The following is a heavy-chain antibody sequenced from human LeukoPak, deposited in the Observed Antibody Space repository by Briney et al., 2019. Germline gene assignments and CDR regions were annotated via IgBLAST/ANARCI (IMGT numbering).Heavy chain of an antibody. CDR3: ARMGQMVRGVSFDY. D-gene: IGHD3-10*01. V-gene: IGHV4-59*01. CDR2: IYYSGST. CDR1: GGSISSYY. J-gene: IGHJ4*02. Sequence: SETLSLTCTVSGGSISSYYWSWIRQPPGKGLEWIGYIYYSGSTNYNPSLKSRVTISVDTSKNQFSLKLSSVTAADTAVYYCARMGQMVRGVSFDYWGQGTLVTVSS.